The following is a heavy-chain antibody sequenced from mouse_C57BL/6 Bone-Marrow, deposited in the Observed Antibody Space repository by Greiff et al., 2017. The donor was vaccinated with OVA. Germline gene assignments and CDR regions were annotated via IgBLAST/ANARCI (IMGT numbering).Heavy chain of an antibody. V-gene: IGHV6-3*01. CDR3: TENYGSRGYAMDY. CDR1: GFTFSNYW. J-gene: IGHJ4*01. CDR2: IRLKSDNYAT. D-gene: IGHD1-1*01. Sequence: EVKVEESGGGLVQPGGSMKLSCVASGFTFSNYWMNWVRQSPEKGLEWVAQIRLKSDNYATHYAESVKGRFTISRDDSKSSVYLQMNNLRAEDTGIYYCTENYGSRGYAMDYWGQGTSVTVSS.